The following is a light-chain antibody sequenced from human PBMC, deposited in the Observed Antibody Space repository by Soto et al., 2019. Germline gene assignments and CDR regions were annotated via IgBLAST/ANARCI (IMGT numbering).Light chain of an antibody. Sequence: IVLTQSPATLSLSPGERATLCCGASQSVSSYLAWYQQKPGLAPRLLISDASNRATGIPARFSGSGSGTDFTLTISSLEPEDFAVYYCQQRSNWPRTFGQGTKADIK. J-gene: IGKJ1*01. CDR3: QQRSNWPRT. V-gene: IGKV3-11*01. CDR2: DAS. CDR1: QSVSSY.